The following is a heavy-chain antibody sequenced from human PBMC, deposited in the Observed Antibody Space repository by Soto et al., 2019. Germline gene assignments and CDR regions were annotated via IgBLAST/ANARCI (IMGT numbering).Heavy chain of an antibody. CDR3: AKGVSGTTQDY. V-gene: IGHV3-30*18. CDR2: ISYDGSNK. J-gene: IGHJ4*02. D-gene: IGHD1-1*01. Sequence: VQLVESGGGVVQPGRSLRLSCAASGFTFSSYGMHWVRQAPGKGLEWVAVISYDGSNKYYADSVKGRFTISRDNSKNTLYLQMNSLRAEDTAVYYCAKGVSGTTQDYWGQGTLVTVSS. CDR1: GFTFSSYG.